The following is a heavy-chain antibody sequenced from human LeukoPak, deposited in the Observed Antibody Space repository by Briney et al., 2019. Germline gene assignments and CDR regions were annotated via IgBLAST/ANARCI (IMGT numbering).Heavy chain of an antibody. CDR2: ISSSGSTI. J-gene: IGHJ6*03. D-gene: IGHD2-2*01. V-gene: IGHV3-11*04. CDR1: GFTFSDYY. CDR3: ARDAHDACSSTSCTSYYYYMDV. Sequence: GGSLRLSCAASGFTFSDYYMSWIRQAPGKGLEWVSYISSSGSTIYYADSVKGRFTISRDNAKNSLYLQMNSLRAEDTAVYYCARDAHDACSSTSCTSYYYYMDVWGKGTTVTVSS.